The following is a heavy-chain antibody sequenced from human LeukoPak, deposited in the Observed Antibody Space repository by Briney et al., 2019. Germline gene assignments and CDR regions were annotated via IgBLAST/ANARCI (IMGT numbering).Heavy chain of an antibody. CDR1: GFTFSPYT. J-gene: IGHJ3*01. CDR2: INTGSTTI. V-gene: IGHV3-48*01. Sequence: PGGSLRLSCAASGFTFSPYTMHWFRQPPGKGVEWLSYINTGSTTIYYADSVKGRFTISRDNAKNSLYLQLNSLRAEDTAVYYCARDSSVCAFDVWGQGTMVTVSS. CDR3: ARDSSVCAFDV. D-gene: IGHD6-6*01.